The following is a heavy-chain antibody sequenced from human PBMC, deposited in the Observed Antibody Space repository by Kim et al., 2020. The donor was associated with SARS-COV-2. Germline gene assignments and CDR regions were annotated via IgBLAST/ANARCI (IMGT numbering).Heavy chain of an antibody. CDR1: GYTFTSYG. J-gene: IGHJ4*02. D-gene: IGHD3-10*01. CDR2: ISAYNGNT. CDR3: AWRGNYYYGSGSYLGDPREASDY. V-gene: IGHV1-18*04. Sequence: ASVKVSCKASGYTFTSYGINWVRQAPGQGLEWMGWISAYNGNTKYAQKLQGRVTMTTDTSTSTAYMELRSLRSDDTAVYYCAWRGNYYYGSGSYLGDPREASDYWGQGTLVTVSS.